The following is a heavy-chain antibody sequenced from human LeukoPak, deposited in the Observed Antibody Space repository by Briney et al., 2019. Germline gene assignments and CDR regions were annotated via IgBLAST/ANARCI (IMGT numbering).Heavy chain of an antibody. CDR3: ARVGATSAYFDQ. Sequence: SETLSLTCTVSGGSISSGGYYWTWIRQPAGKGLEWIGRINSSGSTNYNPSLKSRVTISVDTSKNHFSLNLSSVTAADTAVYYCARVGATSAYFDQWGQGTLVTVSS. V-gene: IGHV4-61*02. CDR1: GGSISSGGYY. CDR2: INSSGST. D-gene: IGHD1-26*01. J-gene: IGHJ4*02.